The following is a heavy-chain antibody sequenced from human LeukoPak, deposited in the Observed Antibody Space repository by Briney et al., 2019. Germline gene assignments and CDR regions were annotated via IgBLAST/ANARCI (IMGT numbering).Heavy chain of an antibody. V-gene: IGHV3-74*01. CDR3: ARGPNSNWSGLDF. CDR2: IYGDT. CDR1: GFTVSSHW. D-gene: IGHD6-6*01. Sequence: GGSLRLSCAASGFTVSSHWMHWVRQAPGKGLVWVSRIYGDTYYADSVKGRFTISRDNAKNTLYLQMDSLRPEDTAVYYCARGPNSNWSGLDFWGQGTLLTVSS. J-gene: IGHJ4*02.